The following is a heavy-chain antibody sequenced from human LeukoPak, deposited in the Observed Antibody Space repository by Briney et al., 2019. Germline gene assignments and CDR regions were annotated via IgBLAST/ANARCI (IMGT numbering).Heavy chain of an antibody. J-gene: IGHJ4*02. CDR2: IWYDGSKK. CDR1: GFTFSSYG. V-gene: IGHV3-33*06. Sequence: GGSLRLSCAASGFTFSSYGMHWVRQAPGKGLEWVAVIWYDGSKKYYADSVKGRFTISRDNSKNTLYLQMNSLRAEDTAVYYCAKPHYYDSGGSYIAGAFDIWGQGTPVTVSS. D-gene: IGHD3-22*01. CDR3: AKPHYYDSGGSYIAGAFDI.